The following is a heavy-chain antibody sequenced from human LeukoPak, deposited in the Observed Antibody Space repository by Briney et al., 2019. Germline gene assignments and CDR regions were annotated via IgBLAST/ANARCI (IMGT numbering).Heavy chain of an antibody. Sequence: PGRSLRLSCAASGFTFSSYAMHWVRQAPGKGLEWVAVISYDGSNKYYADSVKGRFTISRDNSKNTLYLQMNSLRAEDTAVYYCARLMTTETCFDYWGQGTLVTVSS. CDR2: ISYDGSNK. CDR3: ARLMTTETCFDY. CDR1: GFTFSSYA. V-gene: IGHV3-30*04. D-gene: IGHD4-17*01. J-gene: IGHJ4*02.